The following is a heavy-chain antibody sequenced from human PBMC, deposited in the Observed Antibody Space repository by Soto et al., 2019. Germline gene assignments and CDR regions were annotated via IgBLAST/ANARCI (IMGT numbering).Heavy chain of an antibody. CDR3: ARSGYCSSTSCYPAWGYYYYGMDV. J-gene: IGHJ6*02. CDR1: GGTFSNYA. V-gene: IGHV1-69*13. Sequence: ASVKVSCKASGGTFSNYAISWVRQAPGQGLEWMGGIIPIFGTANYAQKFQGRVTITADESTSTAYMELSSLRSEDTAVYYCARSGYCSSTSCYPAWGYYYYGMDVWGQGTTVTVSS. D-gene: IGHD2-2*03. CDR2: IIPIFGTA.